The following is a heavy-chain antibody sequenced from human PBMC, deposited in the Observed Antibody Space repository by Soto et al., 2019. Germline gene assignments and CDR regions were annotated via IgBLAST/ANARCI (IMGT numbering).Heavy chain of an antibody. CDR2: ISSSGSTI. CDR1: GFTFSIYE. Sequence: QPGGSLRLSCAASGFTFSIYEMDWVRHAPGKGLEWVSCISSSGSTIYYADSVKGRFTISRDNAKNSLYLQMSSRRVEDTAVYYCARETWRQLWNHYGMDVWGQGTTVTVSS. V-gene: IGHV3-48*03. CDR3: ARETWRQLWNHYGMDV. D-gene: IGHD5-18*01. J-gene: IGHJ6*02.